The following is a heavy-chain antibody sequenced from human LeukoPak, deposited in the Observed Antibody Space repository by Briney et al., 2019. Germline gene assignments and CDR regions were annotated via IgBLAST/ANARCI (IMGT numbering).Heavy chain of an antibody. CDR2: IKQDGSGK. D-gene: IGHD2-21*02. J-gene: IGHJ4*02. Sequence: PGGSLRLSCAASGFTFSSYWMSWVRQAPGKGLEWVANIKQDGSGKYYVDSVKGRFTISRDNSKNTLYLQMNSLRAEDTAVYYCAKNVVVTAMWGQGTLVTVSS. CDR1: GFTFSSYW. CDR3: AKNVVVTAM. V-gene: IGHV3-7*03.